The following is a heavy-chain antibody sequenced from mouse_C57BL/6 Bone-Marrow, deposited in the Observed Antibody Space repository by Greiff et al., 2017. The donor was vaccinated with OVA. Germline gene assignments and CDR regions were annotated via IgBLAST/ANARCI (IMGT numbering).Heavy chain of an antibody. V-gene: IGHV1-26*01. CDR2: INPNNGGT. Sequence: VQLQQSGPELVKPGASVKISCKASGYTFTDYYMNWVNQSHGKSLEWIGDINPNNGGTSYNQKFKGKATLTVDKSSSTAYMELRSLTSEDSAVYYCARPCSSHWYFDVWGTGTTVTVSS. CDR3: ARPCSSHWYFDV. D-gene: IGHD6-1*01. CDR1: GYTFTDYY. J-gene: IGHJ1*03.